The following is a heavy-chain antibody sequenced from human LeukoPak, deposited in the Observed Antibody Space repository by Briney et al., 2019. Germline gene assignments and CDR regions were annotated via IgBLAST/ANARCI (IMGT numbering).Heavy chain of an antibody. Sequence: GGSLRLSCAASGFAFSNYNMNWVRQAPGKGLEWVSSISIGSSFVYYTDSMRGRFTTSRDDAKNSLYLQMDSLRVEDTAVYYCARDNYSREPVEYNGMDVWGQGTTVTVSS. CDR3: ARDNYSREPVEYNGMDV. V-gene: IGHV3-21*01. CDR2: ISIGSSFV. J-gene: IGHJ6*02. CDR1: GFAFSNYN. D-gene: IGHD6-13*01.